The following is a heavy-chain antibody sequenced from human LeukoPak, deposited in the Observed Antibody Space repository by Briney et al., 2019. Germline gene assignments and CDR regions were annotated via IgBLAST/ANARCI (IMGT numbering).Heavy chain of an antibody. D-gene: IGHD3-10*01. V-gene: IGHV4-59*08. CDR3: ARRLPGYYHYMDV. Sequence: PSETLSLTCTVSGGSVSGYYWSWVRQPPGKGLEWIGCIYYRGSTSYNPSLKSRVIISVDTSKNQFSLRLSSVTAADTAVYYCARRLPGYYHYMDVWGQGTMVTVSS. CDR1: GGSVSGYY. J-gene: IGHJ3*01. CDR2: IYYRGST.